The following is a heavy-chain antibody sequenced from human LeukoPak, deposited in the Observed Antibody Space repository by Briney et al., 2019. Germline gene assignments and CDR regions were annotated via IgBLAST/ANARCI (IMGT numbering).Heavy chain of an antibody. Sequence: SSETLSLTCTVSGGSISSGGYYWSWIRQPPGKGLEWIGSIYYSGSTYYNPSLKSRVTISVDTSKNQFSLKLSSVTAADTAVYYCALNQKGPITMVRGVNNWFDPWGQGTLVTVSS. J-gene: IGHJ5*02. D-gene: IGHD3-10*01. CDR1: GGSISSGGYY. CDR3: ALNQKGPITMVRGVNNWFDP. V-gene: IGHV4-39*01. CDR2: IYYSGST.